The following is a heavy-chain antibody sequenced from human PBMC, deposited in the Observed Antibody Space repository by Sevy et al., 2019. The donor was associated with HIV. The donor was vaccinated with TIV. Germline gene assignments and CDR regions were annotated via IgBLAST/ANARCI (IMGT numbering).Heavy chain of an antibody. J-gene: IGHJ4*02. V-gene: IGHV5-51*01. CDR2: VFPGDSDT. CDR1: GYSFASYV. Sequence: GESLKISCKGSGYSFASYVIGWVRQMRGKGLELSGSVFPGDSDTTYIPSFQGQVTISVDKSIRTAYSQWSSLKASDTAMYYCARPVYGEYTLYYFDYWGQGTQVTVSS. D-gene: IGHD4-17*01. CDR3: ARPVYGEYTLYYFDY.